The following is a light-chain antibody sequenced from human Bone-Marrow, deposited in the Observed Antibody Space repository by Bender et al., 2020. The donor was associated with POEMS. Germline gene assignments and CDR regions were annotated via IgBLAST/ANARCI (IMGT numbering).Light chain of an antibody. V-gene: IGLV3-21*03. J-gene: IGLJ3*02. CDR1: DIGSRS. CDR2: DDD. CDR3: QVWDTSDNPWV. Sequence: SYVMTQPPSVSVAPGKTATLTCGGNDIGSRSVHWYQQRPGQAPVLVVYDDDDRPSGIPERFSGSNSGNTATLTITRVEAGDEAEYYCQVWDTSDNPWVFGGGTALTVL.